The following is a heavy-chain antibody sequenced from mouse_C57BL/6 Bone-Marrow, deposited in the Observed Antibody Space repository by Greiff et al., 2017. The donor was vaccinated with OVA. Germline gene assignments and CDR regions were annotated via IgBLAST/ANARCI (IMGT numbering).Heavy chain of an antibody. J-gene: IGHJ1*03. CDR1: GYSFTDYN. V-gene: IGHV1-39*01. CDR2: INPNYGTT. Sequence: EVQLQQSGPELVKPGASVKLSCTASGYSFTDYNMNWVQQSTGKSLEWIGVINPNYGTTSYNQKFKGKATLTVDQSSSTAYMQLNSLTSEDSAVYYCARSSYDGYPPYWYFDVWGTGTTVTVS. CDR3: ARSSYDGYPPYWYFDV. D-gene: IGHD2-3*01.